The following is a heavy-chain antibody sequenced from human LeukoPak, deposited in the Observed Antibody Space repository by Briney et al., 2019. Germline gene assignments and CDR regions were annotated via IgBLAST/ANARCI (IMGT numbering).Heavy chain of an antibody. D-gene: IGHD3/OR15-3a*01. J-gene: IGHJ4*02. CDR2: IYYSGST. V-gene: IGHV4-59*12. CDR1: GGSISSYY. CDR3: ASSGDWLSSFDY. Sequence: PSETLSLTCTVSGGSISSYYWSWIRQPPGKGLEWIGYIYYSGSTNYNPSLKSRVTISVDTSKNQFSLKPSSMTAADTAVYYCASSGDWLSSFDYWGQGTLVTVSS.